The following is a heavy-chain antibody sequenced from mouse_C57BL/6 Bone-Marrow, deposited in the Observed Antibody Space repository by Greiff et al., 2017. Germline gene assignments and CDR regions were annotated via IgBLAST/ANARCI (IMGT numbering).Heavy chain of an antibody. D-gene: IGHD2-12*01. J-gene: IGHJ4*01. CDR3: ARSRSLRRGVAMDY. V-gene: IGHV1-72*01. Sequence: VQLQQPGAELVKPGASVKLSCKASGYTFTSYWMHWVKQRPGRGLEWIGRIDPNGGGTKYNEKFKSKATLTVDKPSSTAYMQLSSLTSEDSAVYYCARSRSLRRGVAMDYWGQGTSVTVSS. CDR2: IDPNGGGT. CDR1: GYTFTSYW.